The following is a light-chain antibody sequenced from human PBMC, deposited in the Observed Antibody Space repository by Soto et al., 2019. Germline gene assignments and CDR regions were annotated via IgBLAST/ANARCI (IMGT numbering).Light chain of an antibody. Sequence: DIQMTQSPSSLSASVGDRVTITCRASQSISSYLNWYQQKPGKAPKLLIYAASSLQSGVPSRFSGSGSGTDFTLTISSLQPEDFATYYCQQSYSTSIPFGPGTKVDIK. V-gene: IGKV1-39*01. CDR1: QSISSY. CDR2: AAS. J-gene: IGKJ3*01. CDR3: QQSYSTSIP.